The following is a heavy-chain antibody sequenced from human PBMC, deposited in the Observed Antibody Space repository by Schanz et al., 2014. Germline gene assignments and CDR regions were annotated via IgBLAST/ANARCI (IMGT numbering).Heavy chain of an antibody. V-gene: IGHV1-18*01. CDR2: IGGSDGNT. D-gene: IGHD1-26*01. Sequence: QVQLVQSGSELKKPGASVKVSCKASGYTFTRSGISWVRQAPGQGLEWMGWIGGSDGNTNFAQKLGRVTMTTDTSTSTVYMELRSLRSDDTAVYYCARDRDQWDGNFCDFWGQGTLVTVSS. J-gene: IGHJ4*02. CDR1: GYTFTRSG. CDR3: ARDRDQWDGNFCDF.